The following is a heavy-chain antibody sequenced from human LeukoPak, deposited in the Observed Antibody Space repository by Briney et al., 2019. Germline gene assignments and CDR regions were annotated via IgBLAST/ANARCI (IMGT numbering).Heavy chain of an antibody. CDR2: IYSGGST. J-gene: IGHJ6*03. CDR1: GLTVSSKY. Sequence: AGSLRLSCAASGLTVSSKYMSWVRQAPGKGLEWVSVIYSGGSTYYADSVKGRFTISRDNSKNTLYLQMNSLRAEDTAVYYCARSYSNYDYYYYYMDVWGKGTTLTVSS. CDR3: ARSYSNYDYYYYYMDV. V-gene: IGHV3-66*02. D-gene: IGHD4-11*01.